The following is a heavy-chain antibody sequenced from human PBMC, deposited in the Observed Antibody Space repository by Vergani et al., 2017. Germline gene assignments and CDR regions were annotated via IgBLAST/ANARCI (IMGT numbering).Heavy chain of an antibody. CDR2: IIPIFGTA. D-gene: IGHD6-13*01. V-gene: IGHV1-69*01. J-gene: IGHJ3*02. CDR3: ARGDSSSFSLGGLYAFDI. Sequence: QVQLVQSGAEVKKPGSSVKVPCKASGGTFSSYAISWVRQAPGQGLEWMGGIIPIFGTANYAQKFQGRVTITADESTSTAYMELSSLRSEDTAVYYCARGDSSSFSLGGLYAFDIWGQGTMVTVSS. CDR1: GGTFSSYA.